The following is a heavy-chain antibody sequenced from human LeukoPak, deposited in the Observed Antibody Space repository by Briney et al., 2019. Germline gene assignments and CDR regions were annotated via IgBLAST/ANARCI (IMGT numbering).Heavy chain of an antibody. J-gene: IGHJ4*02. Sequence: PSETLSLTCTVSGGXVSSGDYYWSWIRQPPGRGLEWVGYIYYSGTTYYSPSLRGRVTISVDTSKNQFSLKLSSVTAADTAVYYCARVNSGYDEYWGQGTLVTVAS. CDR2: IYYSGTT. CDR3: ARVNSGYDEY. V-gene: IGHV4-30-4*01. D-gene: IGHD5-12*01. CDR1: GGXVSSGDYY.